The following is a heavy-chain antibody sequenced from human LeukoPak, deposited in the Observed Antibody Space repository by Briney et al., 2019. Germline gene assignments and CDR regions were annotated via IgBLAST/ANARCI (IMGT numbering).Heavy chain of an antibody. V-gene: IGHV3-33*06. CDR3: AKSSSSLVAYYYYMDV. CDR2: IWYDGSSK. CDR1: GITLSNYG. J-gene: IGHJ6*03. Sequence: PGGSLRLSCTVSGITLSNYGMSWVRQAPGKGPEWVAVIWYDGSSKYYAESVKGRFTISRDNSKNTLYLLMDSLRAEDTALYYCAKSSSSLVAYYYYMDVWGKGTTVTVSS.